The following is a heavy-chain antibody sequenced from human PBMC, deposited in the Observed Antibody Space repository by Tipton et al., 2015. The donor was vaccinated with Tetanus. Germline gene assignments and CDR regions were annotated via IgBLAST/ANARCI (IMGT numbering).Heavy chain of an antibody. D-gene: IGHD3/OR15-3a*01. V-gene: IGHV4-31*03. J-gene: IGHJ4*02. CDR2: ISYSGST. CDR1: GGSINSGVYY. CDR3: ARTLLGLPYLDN. Sequence: TLSLTCSVSGGSINSGVYYWSWIRQHPEKGLEWIGYISYSGSTTYNPSVKSRVIISVDTSKNQFSLRLNSVTAADTAVSYCARTLLGLPYLDNWGQGTLVTVSS.